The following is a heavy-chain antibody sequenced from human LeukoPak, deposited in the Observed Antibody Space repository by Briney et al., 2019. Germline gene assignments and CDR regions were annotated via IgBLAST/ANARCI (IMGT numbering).Heavy chain of an antibody. CDR3: ARPDRGGSYSDY. CDR2: IYSGDCGT. CDR1: GSIFTSYW. J-gene: IGHJ4*02. V-gene: IGHV5-51*01. Sequence: GASLQISSEGSGSIFTSYWIGCVRQLPGKGLEWMGSIYSGDCGTRYSPSFQSQVTISADKSISTAYLQWSSLKASDTAMYYCARPDRGGSYSDYWGQGTLVTVSS. D-gene: IGHD1-26*01.